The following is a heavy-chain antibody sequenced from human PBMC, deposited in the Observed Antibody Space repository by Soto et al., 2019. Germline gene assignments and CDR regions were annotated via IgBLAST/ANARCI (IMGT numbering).Heavy chain of an antibody. D-gene: IGHD1-1*01. CDR3: ARGRYGDY. V-gene: IGHV1-18*01. J-gene: IGHJ4*02. CDR2: ISDHNGNT. Sequence: QVHLVQSGAEVKKPGASVKVSCKASGYTFTSYGITWVRQAPGQGLEWMGWISDHNGNTDDAPKLQGRVIVTRDTSTGTAYKELRSPRSAAKYVYYRARGRYGDYGGQGALVTVSS. CDR1: GYTFTSYG.